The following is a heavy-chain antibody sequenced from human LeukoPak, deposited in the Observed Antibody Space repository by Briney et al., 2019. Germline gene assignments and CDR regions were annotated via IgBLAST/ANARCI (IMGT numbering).Heavy chain of an antibody. CDR2: ISSSGSTI. J-gene: IGHJ6*02. CDR1: GFTFSSYE. D-gene: IGHD4-23*01. Sequence: GGSLRLSCAASGFTFSSYEINWVRQAPGKGLEWVSYISSSGSTIYYADSVKGRFTISRDNAKNSLYLQMNSLRAEDTAVYYCARATTVEGMDVWGQGTTVTVSS. CDR3: ARATTVEGMDV. V-gene: IGHV3-48*03.